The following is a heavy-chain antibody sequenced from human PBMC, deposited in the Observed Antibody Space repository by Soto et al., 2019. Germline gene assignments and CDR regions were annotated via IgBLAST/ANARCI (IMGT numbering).Heavy chain of an antibody. V-gene: IGHV3-21*01. D-gene: IGHD2-15*01. J-gene: IGHJ6*02. CDR1: GFTFSSYS. CDR2: ISSSSSYI. Sequence: PGGSLRLSCAASGFTFSSYSMNWVRQAPGKGLEWVSSISSSSSYIYYADSVKGRFTISRDNAKNSLYLQMNSLRAEDTAVYYCARLGVYCSGGSCPYGMDVWGQGTTVTVSS. CDR3: ARLGVYCSGGSCPYGMDV.